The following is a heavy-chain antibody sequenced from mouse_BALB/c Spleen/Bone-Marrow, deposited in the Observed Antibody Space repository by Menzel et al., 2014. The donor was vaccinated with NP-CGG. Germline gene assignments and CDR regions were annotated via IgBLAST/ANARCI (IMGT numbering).Heavy chain of an antibody. Sequence: LVKTGASFKISGKASGYSFTGYYMHWVKQSHGKSLEWIGYISCYNGATSYNQKFKGKATFTVDTSSSTAYMQFNSLTSEDSAVYYCARGDGYYVDFDYWGQGTTLTVSS. CDR2: ISCYNGAT. J-gene: IGHJ2*01. V-gene: IGHV1S34*01. CDR3: ARGDGYYVDFDY. CDR1: GYSFTGYY. D-gene: IGHD2-3*01.